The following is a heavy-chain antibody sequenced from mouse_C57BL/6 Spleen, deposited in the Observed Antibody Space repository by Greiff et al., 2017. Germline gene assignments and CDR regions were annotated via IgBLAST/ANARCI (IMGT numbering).Heavy chain of an antibody. Sequence: EVKVVESGGGLVKPGGSLKLSCAASGFTFSSYTMSWVRQTPEKRLEWVATISGGGGNTYYPDSVKGRFTISRDNAKNTLYLQMSSLRSEDTALYYCARDYDYDVDAYWGQGTLVTVSA. CDR3: ARDYDYDVDAY. V-gene: IGHV5-9*01. J-gene: IGHJ3*01. CDR1: GFTFSSYT. D-gene: IGHD2-4*01. CDR2: ISGGGGNT.